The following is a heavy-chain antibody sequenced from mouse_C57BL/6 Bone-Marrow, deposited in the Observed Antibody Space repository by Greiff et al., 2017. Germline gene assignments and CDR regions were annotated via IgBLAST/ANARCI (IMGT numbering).Heavy chain of an antibody. CDR1: GYTFTSYW. D-gene: IGHD3-2*02. CDR2: IDPSDSYT. V-gene: IGHV1-69*01. J-gene: IGHJ2*01. Sequence: VQLQQPGAELVMPGASVKLSCKASGYTFTSYWMHWVKQRPGQGLEWIGEIDPSDSYTNYNQKFKGKSTLTVDKSSSTAYMQLSSLTSEDSAVYDCAGGGDVRLHYYFDDWGKGTTLTVSS. CDR3: AGGGDVRLHYYFDD.